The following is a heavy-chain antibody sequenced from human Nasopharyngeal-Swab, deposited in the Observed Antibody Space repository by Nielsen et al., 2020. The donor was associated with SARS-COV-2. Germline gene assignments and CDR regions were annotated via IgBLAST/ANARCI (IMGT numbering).Heavy chain of an antibody. D-gene: IGHD3-22*01. CDR1: GYAFTKYA. Sequence: ASVKVSCKASGYAFTKYAMNWVRQAPGQGLEWMGWINTNTGTPTYAQGFTGRFVFSLDNSVSTAYLQISSLKPEDTGVYYCARGRGSSGYYPTDYWGQGTLVTVSS. J-gene: IGHJ4*02. CDR3: ARGRGSSGYYPTDY. V-gene: IGHV7-4-1*02. CDR2: INTNTGTP.